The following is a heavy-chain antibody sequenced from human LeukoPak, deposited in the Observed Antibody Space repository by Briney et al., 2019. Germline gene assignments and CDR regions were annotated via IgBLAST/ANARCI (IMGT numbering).Heavy chain of an antibody. V-gene: IGHV3-30*03. CDR2: ISYDGDIK. CDR3: ARDRAVTTGRFDP. J-gene: IGHJ5*02. CDR1: ASSLNAYN. D-gene: IGHD4-17*01. Sequence: GGSLRLSCAASASSLNAYNMNWVRQAPGKGLEWVAVISYDGDIKHYGDSVKGRVSISRDNSKNKLDLQMNSLRPEDTAVYYCARDRAVTTGRFDPWGQGTLVIVSS.